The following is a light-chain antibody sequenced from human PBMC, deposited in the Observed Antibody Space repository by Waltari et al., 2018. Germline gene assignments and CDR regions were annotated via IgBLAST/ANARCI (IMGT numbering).Light chain of an antibody. V-gene: IGLV10-54*01. CDR3: SAWDSSLTHVV. CDR2: RNN. J-gene: IGLJ2*01. CDR1: SNNVGNQG. Sequence: QAGLTQPPSVSKGLRQTATPTCTGNSNNVGNQGAAWLQQHQGHPPKLLSYRNNNRPSGISERLSASRSGTTASLTITGLQPEDEADYYCSAWDSSLTHVVFGGGTKLTVL.